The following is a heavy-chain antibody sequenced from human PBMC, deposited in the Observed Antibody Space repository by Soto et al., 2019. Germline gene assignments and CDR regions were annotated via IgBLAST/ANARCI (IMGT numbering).Heavy chain of an antibody. CDR3: ARVPSPELLWFFDH. D-gene: IGHD3-10*01. V-gene: IGHV3-7*01. CDR2: IKQDGSEK. J-gene: IGHJ4*02. Sequence: EVQLVESGGGLVQPGGSLRLSCAASGFTFSSYWMSWVRQAPGKGLEWVANIKQDGSEKYYVDSVKGRFTISRDNAKNSLYLQMNNLRAEDTAVYYCARVPSPELLWFFDHWGQGTLVTVSS. CDR1: GFTFSSYW.